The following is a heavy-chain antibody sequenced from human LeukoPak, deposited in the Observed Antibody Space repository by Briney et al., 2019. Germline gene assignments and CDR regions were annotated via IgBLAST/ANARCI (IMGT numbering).Heavy chain of an antibody. Sequence: GGSLRLSCAASGFIFNTYTMNWVRQAPGKGLEWVSSISSSSSYIYYADSVKGRFTISRDNAKNSLYLQMNSLRAEDTAVYYCARVAGYCSSTSNCYSDYWGQGTLVTVSS. CDR2: ISSSSSYI. CDR3: ARVAGYCSSTSNCYSDY. D-gene: IGHD2-2*01. J-gene: IGHJ4*02. V-gene: IGHV3-21*01. CDR1: GFIFNTYT.